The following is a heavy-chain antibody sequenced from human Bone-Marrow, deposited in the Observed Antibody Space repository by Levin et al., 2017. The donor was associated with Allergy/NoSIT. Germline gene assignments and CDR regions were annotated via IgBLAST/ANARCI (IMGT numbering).Heavy chain of an antibody. CDR2: IIPIFGTA. J-gene: IGHJ4*02. CDR1: GGTFSSYA. D-gene: IGHD6-13*01. CDR3: ASCSSGSSCSSSWSLLDY. V-gene: IGHV1-69*01. Sequence: KISCQASGGTFSSYAISWVRQAPGQGLEWMGGIIPIFGTANYAQKFQGRVTITADESTSTAYMELSSLRSEDTAVYYCASCSSGSSCSSSWSLLDYWGQGTLVTVSS.